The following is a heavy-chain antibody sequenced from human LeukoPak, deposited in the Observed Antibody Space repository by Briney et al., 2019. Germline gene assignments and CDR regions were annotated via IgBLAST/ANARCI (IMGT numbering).Heavy chain of an antibody. CDR2: ISYSGTT. V-gene: IGHV4-39*01. Sequence: HPSETLSLTCTVSGVSINRSYYWGWIRQPPGKGLEWIGSISYSGTTYYSPSLNSRVTLSVDTSRNRFSLKLSSVTAADTAVYFCSRHAYYHDSSTYYYFFDYWGQGTLATVSS. D-gene: IGHD3-22*01. J-gene: IGHJ4*02. CDR1: GVSINRSYY. CDR3: SRHAYYHDSSTYYYFFDY.